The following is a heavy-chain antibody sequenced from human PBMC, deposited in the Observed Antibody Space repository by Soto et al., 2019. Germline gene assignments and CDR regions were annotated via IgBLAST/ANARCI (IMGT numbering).Heavy chain of an antibody. D-gene: IGHD3-10*01. J-gene: IGHJ6*02. CDR2: IYYSGST. Sequence: SETLSLTCTVSGGSISSYYWSWIRQPPGKGLEWIGYIYYSGSTNYNPSLKSRVTISVDTSKNQFSLKLSSVTAADTAVYYCARGSDDFYGMDVWGQGTTVTVSS. CDR1: GGSISSYY. V-gene: IGHV4-59*01. CDR3: ARGSDDFYGMDV.